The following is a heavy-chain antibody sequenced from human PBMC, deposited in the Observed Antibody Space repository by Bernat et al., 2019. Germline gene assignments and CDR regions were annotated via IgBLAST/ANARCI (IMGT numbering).Heavy chain of an antibody. CDR2: SYYSGGT. Sequence: QLQLQESGPGLVKPSETLSLTFPVSGGSISSISYYWGWIRQPRGKGLEWIGCSYYSGGTYDNPSLKIRVTIYVDTSKNQFSLKLSSVTAADTAVYCCARWVRGEFDYWGQGTLVTVSS. CDR1: GGSISSISYY. J-gene: IGHJ4*02. CDR3: ARWVRGEFDY. V-gene: IGHV4-39*01. D-gene: IGHD3-10*01.